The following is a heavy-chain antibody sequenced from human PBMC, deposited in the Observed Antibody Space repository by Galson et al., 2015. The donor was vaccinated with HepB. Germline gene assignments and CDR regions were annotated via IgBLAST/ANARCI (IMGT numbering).Heavy chain of an antibody. D-gene: IGHD2-2*01. CDR2: IYHDGST. J-gene: IGHJ4*02. CDR1: GGSIVTSSHY. Sequence: ETLSLTCTVSGGSIVTSSHYWGWVRQPPGKGLEWIGRIYHDGSTLYKTSLKSRITMSVDTSKNQFALKVDSVTAADTALYYCVRPRYCSSATCTAAFDFWGQGILVTVSS. V-gene: IGHV4-39*01. CDR3: VRPRYCSSATCTAAFDF.